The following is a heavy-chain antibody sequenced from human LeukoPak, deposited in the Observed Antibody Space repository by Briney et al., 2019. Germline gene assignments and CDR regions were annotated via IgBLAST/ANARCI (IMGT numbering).Heavy chain of an antibody. D-gene: IGHD3-22*01. CDR2: IDTNTGNP. V-gene: IGHV7-4-1*02. J-gene: IGHJ4*02. CDR1: GYTFTKYA. CDR3: ANCYDSSGFFAY. Sequence: GASGKVSCKGSGYTFTKYAISWVRQAPGQGLEYMGWIDTNTGNPTYAQGFTGRFVFSLDTSVSTAYLQISSLKAEDSAIYFCANCYDSSGFFAYWGQGTLVTVFS.